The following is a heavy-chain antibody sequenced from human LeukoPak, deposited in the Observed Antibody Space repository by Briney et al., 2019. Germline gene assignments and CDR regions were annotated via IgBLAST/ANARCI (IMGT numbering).Heavy chain of an antibody. CDR3: AKDFLSRVVPAPNWFDP. V-gene: IGHV3-30*18. D-gene: IGHD2-2*01. Sequence: QPGGSLRLSCAASGFTFSSYGMHWVRQAPGKGLEWVAVISYDGSNKYYADSVKSRFTISRDNSKNTLYLQMNSLRAEDTAVYYCAKDFLSRVVPAPNWFDPWGQGTLVTVSS. CDR1: GFTFSSYG. CDR2: ISYDGSNK. J-gene: IGHJ5*02.